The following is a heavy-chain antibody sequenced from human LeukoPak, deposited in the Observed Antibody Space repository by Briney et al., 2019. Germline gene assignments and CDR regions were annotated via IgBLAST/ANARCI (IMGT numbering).Heavy chain of an antibody. CDR2: IYISGST. CDR1: GGSISGYF. Sequence: SETLSLTCTVSGGSISGYFRSWIRQPAGKGLEWIGRIYISGSTNYTPSLKSRLTMSVDTSKNPFSLKLSSVTAADTAVYYGAREGANYSNYFDYWGQGTLVTVSS. V-gene: IGHV4-4*07. D-gene: IGHD4-11*01. J-gene: IGHJ4*02. CDR3: AREGANYSNYFDY.